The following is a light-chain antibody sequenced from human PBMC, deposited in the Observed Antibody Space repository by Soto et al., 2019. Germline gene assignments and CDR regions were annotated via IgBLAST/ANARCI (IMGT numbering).Light chain of an antibody. CDR3: LQHNSYPFT. Sequence: DIQMTQSPSSLSASAGDRVTITCRASQGVRNALDWYQQKPGKAPQRLIYEISPLQSGVPSRFSGSGSGTEFTLTISSLQPEDFATYYCLQHNSYPFTFGPGTKVDIK. CDR2: EIS. J-gene: IGKJ3*01. V-gene: IGKV1-17*01. CDR1: QGVRNA.